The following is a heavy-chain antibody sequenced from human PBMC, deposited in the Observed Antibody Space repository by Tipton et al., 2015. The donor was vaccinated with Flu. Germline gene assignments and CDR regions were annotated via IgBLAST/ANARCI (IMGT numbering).Heavy chain of an antibody. Sequence: SLRLSCAASGFTFSSYEMNWVRQAPGKGLEWVSYISSSRSTIYYADFVKGRFTISSDNAKYSLYLQMNSLSAEDTAVYYCAGEGEDGDYRDAFDIWGQGTMVTVSS. CDR3: AGEGEDGDYRDAFDI. J-gene: IGHJ3*02. V-gene: IGHV3-48*03. CDR1: GFTFSSYE. CDR2: ISSSRSTI. D-gene: IGHD4-17*01.